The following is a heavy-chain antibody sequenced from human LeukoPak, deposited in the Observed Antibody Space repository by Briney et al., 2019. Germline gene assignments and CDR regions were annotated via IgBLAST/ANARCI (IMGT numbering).Heavy chain of an antibody. CDR3: LYGDYGGDAFPF. CDR2: INDNGGNT. J-gene: IGHJ3*01. Sequence: GGSLRLSCSGSGFPFSSYALHWVRQAPRKGLEYVSAINDNGGNTYYADSVKDRFTISRDNSKNTLFLQMSSLRPEDTAVYYCLYGDYGGDAFPFWGQGAMVTVSS. CDR1: GFPFSSYA. V-gene: IGHV3-64D*06. D-gene: IGHD4-17*01.